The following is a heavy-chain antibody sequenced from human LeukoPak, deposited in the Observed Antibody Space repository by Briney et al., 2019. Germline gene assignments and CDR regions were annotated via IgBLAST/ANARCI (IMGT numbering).Heavy chain of an antibody. V-gene: IGHV4-59*01. CDR3: ARDRLNFFDY. CDR2: IYYSGST. CDR1: GGSISSYY. Sequence: PETLSLTCTVSGGSISSYYWSWIRQPPGKGLEWIGYIYYSGSTNYNPSLKSRVTISVDTSKNQFSLKLSSVTAADTAVYYCARDRLNFFDYWGQGTPVTVSS. J-gene: IGHJ4*02.